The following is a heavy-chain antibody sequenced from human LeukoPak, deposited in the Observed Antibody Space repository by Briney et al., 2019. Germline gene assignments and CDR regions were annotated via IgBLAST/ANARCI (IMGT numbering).Heavy chain of an antibody. CDR2: IDHSGST. V-gene: IGHV4-34*01. J-gene: IGHJ4*02. Sequence: SETLSLTCAVYGGSFGAHYWSWIRQPPGKGLEWIGEIDHSGSTNYAPSLKSRVTLSVDTSKNQFSQKLSSVTAADTALYYCAREASGSPDYFDSWGQGTLVTVSS. CDR1: GGSFGAHY. D-gene: IGHD1-26*01. CDR3: AREASGSPDYFDS.